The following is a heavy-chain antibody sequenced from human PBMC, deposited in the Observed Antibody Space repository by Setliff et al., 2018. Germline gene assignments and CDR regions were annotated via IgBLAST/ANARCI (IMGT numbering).Heavy chain of an antibody. CDR3: ARDCRIGDGEYYFDY. D-gene: IGHD2-21*01. Sequence: GGSLRLSCAASGFTFSGSAMHWVRQASGKGLEWVGRIRSKANNYATAYADSVKGRFTISRDNSKSTLFLQMNSLRAEDTAVYYCARDCRIGDGEYYFDYWGHGTLVTVSS. CDR2: IRSKANNYAT. CDR1: GFTFSGSA. V-gene: IGHV3-73*01. J-gene: IGHJ4*01.